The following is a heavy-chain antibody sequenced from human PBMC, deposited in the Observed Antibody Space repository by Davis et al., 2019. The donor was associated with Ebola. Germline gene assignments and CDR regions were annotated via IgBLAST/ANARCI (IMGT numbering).Heavy chain of an antibody. D-gene: IGHD3-10*01. Sequence: MPGGSLRLSCTVSGASISSSGYYWGWIRQPPGKGLTWIMSLYYSGDYTGSTYYNVSLQSRVSMSVDSSKNQFSLKVTSVTAADTAVYYCARHKYYSGSGSYYPEGIDFWGQGSLVTVSS. CDR2: LYYSGDYTGST. CDR3: ARHKYYSGSGSYYPEGIDF. J-gene: IGHJ4*02. V-gene: IGHV4-39*01. CDR1: GASISSSGYY.